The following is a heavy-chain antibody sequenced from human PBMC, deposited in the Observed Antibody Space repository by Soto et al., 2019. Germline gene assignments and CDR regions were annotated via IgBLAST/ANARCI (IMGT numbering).Heavy chain of an antibody. V-gene: IGHV1-2*02. D-gene: IGHD6-13*01. CDR2: INPNSGGT. CDR3: ARDPYRSSWVDY. CDR1: GYTFTGYY. Sequence: GXSVKVSCKASGYTFTGYYMHWVRQAPGQGLEWMGWINPNSGGTNYAQKFQGRVTMTRDTSISTAYMELSRLRSDDTAVYYCARDPYRSSWVDYWGQGTLVTVSS. J-gene: IGHJ4*02.